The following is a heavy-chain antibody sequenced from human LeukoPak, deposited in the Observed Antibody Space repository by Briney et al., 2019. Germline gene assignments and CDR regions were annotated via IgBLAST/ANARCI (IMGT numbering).Heavy chain of an antibody. Sequence: GGSLRLSCAASGFTFSSYWMSWVRQAPGKGLEWVANIKQDGSEKNYVDSVKGRFTISRDNDKNSLYLQMNSLRAEDTAVYYCARVESYYDILTGWDYYYYMDVWGKGATVTVSS. CDR3: ARVESYYDILTGWDYYYYMDV. J-gene: IGHJ6*03. V-gene: IGHV3-7*01. CDR2: IKQDGSEK. D-gene: IGHD3-9*01. CDR1: GFTFSSYW.